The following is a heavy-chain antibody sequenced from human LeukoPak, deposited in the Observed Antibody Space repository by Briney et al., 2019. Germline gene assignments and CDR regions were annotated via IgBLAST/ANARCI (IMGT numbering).Heavy chain of an antibody. J-gene: IGHJ4*02. D-gene: IGHD1-1*01. CDR1: GGSISSYS. CDR2: IYISGST. Sequence: SGTLSLTCTVSGGSISSYSCSWIRQPPGRGVEWVGCIYISGSTNYKPSLKSRVTISVHTSQNQFSLKLGSVPAASTAVYYCERDPTGYFDYWGQGTLVTVSS. V-gene: IGHV4-59*12. CDR3: ERDPTGYFDY.